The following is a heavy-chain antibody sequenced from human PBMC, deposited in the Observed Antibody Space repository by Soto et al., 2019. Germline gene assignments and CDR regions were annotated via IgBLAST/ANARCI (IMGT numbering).Heavy chain of an antibody. D-gene: IGHD5-12*01. Sequence: QVQLQESGPGLVKPSQTLSLTCTVSGGSISSGGYYWSWIRQHPGKGLEWIGYIYYSGSTYYNPSLMSRVAISVDTSKNQCCLKLSSVTAADTAVYYCASEMATKSILYYCDGMDVWGQGTTVTVSS. CDR3: ASEMATKSILYYCDGMDV. CDR1: GGSISSGGYY. V-gene: IGHV4-31*03. CDR2: IYYSGST. J-gene: IGHJ6*02.